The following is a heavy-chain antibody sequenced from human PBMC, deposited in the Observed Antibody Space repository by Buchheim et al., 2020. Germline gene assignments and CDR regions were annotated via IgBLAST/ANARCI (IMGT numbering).Heavy chain of an antibody. Sequence: QITLKESGPTLVKPTQTLTLTCTFSGFSLSTSGVGVGWIRQPPGKALEWLALIYWDADKRYSPSLKSRLTITKDTSKNQVCLTMTNMDPVDTATYYCAHRRPGYYDSSGPIKIHAFDIWGQGT. J-gene: IGHJ3*02. CDR2: IYWDADK. CDR3: AHRRPGYYDSSGPIKIHAFDI. D-gene: IGHD3-22*01. V-gene: IGHV2-5*02. CDR1: GFSLSTSGVG.